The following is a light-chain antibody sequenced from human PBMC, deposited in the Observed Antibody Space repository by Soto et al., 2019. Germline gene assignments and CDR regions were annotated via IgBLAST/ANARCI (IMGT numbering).Light chain of an antibody. CDR3: AAWDDSLNGWV. V-gene: IGLV2-8*01. CDR2: EVL. CDR1: SSDVGGYNY. Sequence: QSVLTQPPSASGSPGQSVTISYTGTSSDVGGYNYVSWYQQYPGKAPKLMIYEVLKRPSGVPDRFSGSRSGNTASLTVSGLQAEDEADYYCAAWDDSLNGWVFGGGTKLTVL. J-gene: IGLJ3*02.